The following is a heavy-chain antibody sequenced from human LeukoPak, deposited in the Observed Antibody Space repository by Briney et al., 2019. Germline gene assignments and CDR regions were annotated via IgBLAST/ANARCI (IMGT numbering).Heavy chain of an antibody. V-gene: IGHV3-74*01. CDR3: VRAQDGYNSLYFDY. CDR2: MNIDGTRT. J-gene: IGHJ4*02. Sequence: GGSLRLSCAASGFSVYKYWMHWVRQAPGKGQVWVSRMNIDGTRTNYADSVKGRFTISRDSAKNTLYLQMNSLRFEDTAVYYCVRAQDGYNSLYFDYWGQGALVTVSS. D-gene: IGHD5-24*01. CDR1: GFSVYKYW.